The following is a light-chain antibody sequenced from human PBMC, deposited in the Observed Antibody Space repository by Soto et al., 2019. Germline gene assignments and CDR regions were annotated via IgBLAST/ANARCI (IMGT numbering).Light chain of an antibody. J-gene: IGKJ5*01. CDR3: QQYNNWPPIT. CDR2: GAS. V-gene: IGKV3D-15*01. Sequence: EIVMTQSPVTLSVSPWERATLSCRASQSVSSNLAWYQQKPGQAPRLLIYGASSRATGIPDRFSGSGSGTEFTLPISSLQYEDFAVYYCQQYNNWPPITFGQGTRLEI. CDR1: QSVSSN.